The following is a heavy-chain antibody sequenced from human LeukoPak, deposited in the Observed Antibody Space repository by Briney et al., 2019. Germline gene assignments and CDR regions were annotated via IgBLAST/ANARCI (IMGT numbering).Heavy chain of an antibody. D-gene: IGHD6-19*01. J-gene: IGHJ4*02. CDR1: GYTLTELS. CDR3: ATRGYSSGWYYFDY. V-gene: IGHV1-24*01. CDR2: FDPEDGET. Sequence: GASVKVSCKVSGYTLTELSMHWVRQAPGKGLEWMGGFDPEDGETIYAQKFRGRVTMTEDTSTDTAYTELSSLRSEDTAVYYCATRGYSSGWYYFDYWGQGTLVTVSS.